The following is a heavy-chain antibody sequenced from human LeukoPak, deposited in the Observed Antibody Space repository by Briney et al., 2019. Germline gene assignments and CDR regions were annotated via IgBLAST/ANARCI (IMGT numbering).Heavy chain of an antibody. Sequence: PGGSLRLSCAASGFTFSSYWMSWVRQAPGKGLEWVANIKQDGSEKHYVDSVKGRFTISRDNAKNSLYLQMNSLRAEDTAVYYCARTVYGDYGDWFDPWGQGTLVTVSS. V-gene: IGHV3-7*01. D-gene: IGHD4-17*01. J-gene: IGHJ5*02. CDR1: GFTFSSYW. CDR2: IKQDGSEK. CDR3: ARTVYGDYGDWFDP.